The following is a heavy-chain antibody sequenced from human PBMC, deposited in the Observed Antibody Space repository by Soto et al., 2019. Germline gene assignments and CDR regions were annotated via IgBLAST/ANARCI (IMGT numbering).Heavy chain of an antibody. V-gene: IGHV3-74*01. CDR1: GFTFSSYW. D-gene: IGHD2-2*01. J-gene: IGHJ6*02. CDR3: ARFYCSSTSCYPPYGMDV. CDR2: INSDGSST. Sequence: ETPRLSCAASGFTFSSYWMHWVRQAPGKGLVWVSRINSDGSSTSYADSVKGRFTISRDNAKNTLYLQMNSLRAEDTAVYYCARFYCSSTSCYPPYGMDVWGQGTTVTVSS.